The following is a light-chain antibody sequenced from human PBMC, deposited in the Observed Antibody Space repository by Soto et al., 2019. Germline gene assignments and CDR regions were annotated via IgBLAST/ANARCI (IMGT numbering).Light chain of an antibody. CDR2: GAS. CDR1: QSINSE. Sequence: EIVMTQSPATLSLSPGERAALSCRASQSINSELAWYQQKPGQPPRLLIYGASTRATRVPARFTGSESGSEFTLTISRLQSEDFAVYYCQQGHNWPLTFGQGTRLEI. V-gene: IGKV3-15*01. J-gene: IGKJ2*01. CDR3: QQGHNWPLT.